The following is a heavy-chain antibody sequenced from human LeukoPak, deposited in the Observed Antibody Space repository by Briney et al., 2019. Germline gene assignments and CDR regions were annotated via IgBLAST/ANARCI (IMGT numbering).Heavy chain of an antibody. Sequence: GRSLRLSCAASGFTFSSYAMHWVRQAPGKGLEWVAVISYDGSNKYYADSVKGRFTISRDNSKNTLYLQMNSLRAEDTAVYYCARASNWGSDYWGQGTLVTVSS. CDR3: ARASNWGSDY. CDR2: ISYDGSNK. V-gene: IGHV3-30*04. J-gene: IGHJ4*02. CDR1: GFTFSSYA. D-gene: IGHD7-27*01.